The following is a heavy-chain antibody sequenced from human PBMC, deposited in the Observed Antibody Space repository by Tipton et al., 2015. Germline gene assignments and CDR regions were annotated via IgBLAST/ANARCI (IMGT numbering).Heavy chain of an antibody. Sequence: TLSLTCTVSGDSINRYYWSWIRQPPGKGLECIGYIQYSGSTNYNPSLKSRVTISVDTSKTQFSLKLSSVTAADTAVYYCARLDTVTTELDYWGQGTLVTVSS. D-gene: IGHD4-17*01. CDR2: IQYSGST. J-gene: IGHJ4*02. CDR1: GDSINRYY. CDR3: ARLDTVTTELDY. V-gene: IGHV4-59*08.